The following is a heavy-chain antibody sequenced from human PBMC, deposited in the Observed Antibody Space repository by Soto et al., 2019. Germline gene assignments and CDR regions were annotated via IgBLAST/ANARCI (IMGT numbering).Heavy chain of an antibody. Sequence: QVRLVESGGDVVQPGRSLRLSCSGSAFTFGDYAIHWVRQAPGKGLEWVAVISHDGTKQFYEDSVRGRFTISRDNAKNTLFLQINDLRIEDTDVYYCARGGQIVHCAGPSCFKVDYWGQGTLVTVSS. V-gene: IGHV3-30-3*01. J-gene: IGHJ4*02. CDR2: ISHDGTKQ. CDR1: AFTFGDYA. CDR3: ARGGQIVHCAGPSCFKVDY. D-gene: IGHD2-15*01.